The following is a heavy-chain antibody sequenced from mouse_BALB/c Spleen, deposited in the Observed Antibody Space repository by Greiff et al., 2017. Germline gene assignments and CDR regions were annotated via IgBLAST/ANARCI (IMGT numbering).Heavy chain of an antibody. J-gene: IGHJ3*01. D-gene: IGHD2-3*01. Sequence: QVQLQQPGAELVMPGASVKMSCKASGYTFTDYWMHWVKQRPGQGLEWIGAIDTSDSYTSYNQKFKDKATLTVDKSSSTAYMQLSSLTSEDSAVYYCARLDGYYEFAYWGQGTLVTVSA. V-gene: IGHV1-69*01. CDR1: GYTFTDYW. CDR2: IDTSDSYT. CDR3: ARLDGYYEFAY.